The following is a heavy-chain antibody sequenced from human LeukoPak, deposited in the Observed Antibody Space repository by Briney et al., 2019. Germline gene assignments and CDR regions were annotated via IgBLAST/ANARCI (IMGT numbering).Heavy chain of an antibody. CDR2: IGSSSSYI. V-gene: IGHV3-21*01. J-gene: IGHJ4*02. D-gene: IGHD3-10*01. Sequence: GGSLRLSCAASGFTFSSYSMNWVRQAPGKGLEWVSSIGSSSSYIYYADSVKGRFTISRDNAKNSLYLQMNSLRAEDTAVYYCARLSPEMVRGAVNRVFDYWGQGTLVTVSS. CDR1: GFTFSSYS. CDR3: ARLSPEMVRGAVNRVFDY.